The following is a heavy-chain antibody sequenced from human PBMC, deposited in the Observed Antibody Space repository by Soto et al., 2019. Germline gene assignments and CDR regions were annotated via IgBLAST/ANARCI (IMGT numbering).Heavy chain of an antibody. J-gene: IGHJ4*02. CDR1: GFTFNNYA. CDR3: KKRVVGAATPSGKGKYFDH. Sequence: PWGSLRVSCAASGFTFNNYAMTWFRQAPGKGLEWVSAISGSGDTAYYADSVRGRFTISRDNSKNTLYLQLNSLRTEDTAVYYCKKRVVGAATPSGKGKYFDHWGQGQLVTLSS. D-gene: IGHD2-15*01. CDR2: ISGSGDTA. V-gene: IGHV3-23*01.